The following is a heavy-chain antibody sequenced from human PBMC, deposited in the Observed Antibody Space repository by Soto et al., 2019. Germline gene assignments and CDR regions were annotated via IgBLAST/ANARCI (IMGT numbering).Heavy chain of an antibody. CDR2: IRRQASGGTT. CDR1: GFNSGDYS. V-gene: IGHV3-49*04. J-gene: IGHJ4*02. Sequence: GGSLRLSCESSGFNSGDYSMSWVRQTPEKGLQWIGFIRRQASGGTTEYAASVKGRFTISRDESKNVAYLQMDSLTTEDTAVYYCSRHDYDPPTGYSYHFDLWGQGAQVTVSS. CDR3: SRHDYDPPTGYSYHFDL. D-gene: IGHD3-9*01.